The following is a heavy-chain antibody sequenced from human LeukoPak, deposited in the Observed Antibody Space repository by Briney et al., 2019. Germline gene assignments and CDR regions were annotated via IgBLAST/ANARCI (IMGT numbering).Heavy chain of an antibody. CDR1: GGSISSGDYY. J-gene: IGHJ3*02. CDR2: IYSGST. CDR3: ASRIVGATKANAFDI. D-gene: IGHD1-26*01. Sequence: SQTLSLTCTVSGGSISSGDYYWSWIRQPPGKGLEWIGYIYSGSTYYNPSLESRVTISVDTSKNQFSLKLSSVTAADTAVYYCASRIVGATKANAFDIWGQGTMVTVSS. V-gene: IGHV4-30-4*08.